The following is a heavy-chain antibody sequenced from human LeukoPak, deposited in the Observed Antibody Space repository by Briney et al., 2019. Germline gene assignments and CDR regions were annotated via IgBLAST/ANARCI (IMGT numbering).Heavy chain of an antibody. D-gene: IGHD6-19*01. CDR3: AREYSSGCTDY. Sequence: SETLSLTCTVSGGSISSYYWSWIRQPPGKGLEWIGHIYYSGSTNYNPSLKSRVTISVDTSKNQFSLKLSSVTAADTAVYYCAREYSSGCTDYWGQGTLVTVSS. CDR1: GGSISSYY. V-gene: IGHV4-59*01. CDR2: IYYSGST. J-gene: IGHJ4*02.